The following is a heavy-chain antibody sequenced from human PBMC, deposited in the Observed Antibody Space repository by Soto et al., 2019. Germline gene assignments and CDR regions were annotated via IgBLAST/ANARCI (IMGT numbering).Heavy chain of an antibody. V-gene: IGHV4-59*01. CDR1: GGSISSYY. CDR2: AYYSGTT. CDR3: ARLGYFTGGDCFTPYRYQHSGHTRLVYDL. D-gene: IGHD2-8*02. J-gene: IGHJ2*01. Sequence: SETLSLTCTVSGGSISSYYWSWIRQPPGKGLEWIGYAYYSGTTNYNPSLRSRVTISVDTSKNEFSLKLSSVTAADTAVYYCARLGYFTGGDCFTPYRYQHSGHTRLVYDL.